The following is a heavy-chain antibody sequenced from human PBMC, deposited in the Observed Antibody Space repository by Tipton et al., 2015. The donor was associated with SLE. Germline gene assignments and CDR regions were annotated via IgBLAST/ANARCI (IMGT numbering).Heavy chain of an antibody. Sequence: PGLVKPSGTLSLTCAVSGVSVSSGNWWSWVRQTPGKGLEWIGEISHSGSTNQNPSLKSRVTISVDKSKNQFSLRLSSVTAADTAVYYCARTNYDSWTGYFSPFYYYGMDVWGQGTTVTVSS. J-gene: IGHJ6*02. V-gene: IGHV4-4*02. D-gene: IGHD3-3*01. CDR3: ARTNYDSWTGYFSPFYYYGMDV. CDR2: ISHSGST. CDR1: GVSVSSGNW.